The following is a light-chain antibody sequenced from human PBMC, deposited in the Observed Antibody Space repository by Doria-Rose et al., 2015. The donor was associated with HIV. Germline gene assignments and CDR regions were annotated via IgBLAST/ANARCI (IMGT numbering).Light chain of an antibody. CDR2: WAS. V-gene: IGKV4-1*01. J-gene: IGKJ3*01. Sequence: TQSPESLGMSLGERATLNCKSNQSLLYTSKNYLACYQQKPGQPPKLLIYWASTRQSGVPARFSGSGSGTDVTLTISSLEAEDVAVYYCQQYYDTPSFGPGTTVDIK. CDR1: QSLLYTSKNY. CDR3: QQYYDTPS.